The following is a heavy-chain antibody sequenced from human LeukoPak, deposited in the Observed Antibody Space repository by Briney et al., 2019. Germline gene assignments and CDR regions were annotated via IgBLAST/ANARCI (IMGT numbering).Heavy chain of an antibody. CDR3: ARESSRAHDY. V-gene: IGHV3-74*01. CDR1: GFTFSSYW. Sequence: PGGSLRLSCAASGFTFSSYWMHWVRQAPGKGLVLVSHIHSDGSSTSYADSVKGRFTISRDNAKNTLYLQMNSLRAEDTAVYYCARESSRAHDYWGQGTLVTVSS. J-gene: IGHJ4*02. D-gene: IGHD6-6*01. CDR2: IHSDGSST.